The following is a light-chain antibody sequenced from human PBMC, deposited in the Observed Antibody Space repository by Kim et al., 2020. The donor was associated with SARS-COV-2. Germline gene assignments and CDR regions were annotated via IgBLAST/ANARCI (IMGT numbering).Light chain of an antibody. CDR3: QVWDSSSDHWV. V-gene: IGLV3-21*04. Sequence: SYELTQPPSVSVAPGKTARITCGGNNIGSKSVHWYQQKPGQAPVLVIYYDSDRPSGIPERFSGSNSGNRATLTISRVEAGDEADYYCQVWDSSSDHWVFGGGTQLTVL. CDR1: NIGSKS. CDR2: YDS. J-gene: IGLJ3*02.